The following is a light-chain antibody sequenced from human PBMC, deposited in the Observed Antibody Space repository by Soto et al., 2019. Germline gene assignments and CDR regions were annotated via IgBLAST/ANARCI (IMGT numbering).Light chain of an antibody. V-gene: IGKV1-39*01. CDR3: QPSYSTLYT. CDR2: AAS. J-gene: IGKJ2*01. Sequence: DIQMTQSPSSLSACVGDRVTITCRASQSINTYLNWYQQKPGKAPKLLIYAASSLQSGVPSRFSGSGSGADFTLTISSLQPEDFATYYCQPSYSTLYTFGQGTKLEIK. CDR1: QSINTY.